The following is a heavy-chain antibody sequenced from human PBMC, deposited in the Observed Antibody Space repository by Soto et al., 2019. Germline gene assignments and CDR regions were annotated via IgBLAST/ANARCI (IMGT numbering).Heavy chain of an antibody. J-gene: IGHJ6*02. D-gene: IGHD6-6*01. CDR3: ARDQEYSMAGYYGMDV. V-gene: IGHV3-74*01. Sequence: GGSLSLSCAASGFAFSSEWMHWVRQAPGKGLVWVSRIDPYDTGISCADSVKGRFTISRDNAKNSLYLQMNSLRAEDTAVYYCARDQEYSMAGYYGMDVWGQGTTVTVSS. CDR1: GFAFSSEW. CDR2: IDPYDTGI.